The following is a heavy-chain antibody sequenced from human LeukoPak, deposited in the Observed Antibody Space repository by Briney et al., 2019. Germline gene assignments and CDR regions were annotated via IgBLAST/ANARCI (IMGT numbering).Heavy chain of an antibody. D-gene: IGHD2-2*01. CDR2: INPNSGGT. J-gene: IGHJ4*02. Sequence: ASVKVSCKASGYTFTGYYMHWVRQAPGQGLEWMGWINPNSGGTNYAQKFQGRVTMTRDTSISTAYMELSRLRSDDTAVYYCARVWGVVPAAPNFDYWGQGTLVTVSS. V-gene: IGHV1-2*02. CDR3: ARVWGVVPAAPNFDY. CDR1: GYTFTGYY.